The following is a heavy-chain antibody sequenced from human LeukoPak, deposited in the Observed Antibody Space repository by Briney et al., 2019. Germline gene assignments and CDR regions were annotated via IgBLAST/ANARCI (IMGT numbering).Heavy chain of an antibody. CDR2: ITYSAIT. J-gene: IGHJ3*02. CDR1: GDSISSNYYY. Sequence: SETLSLTSSVSGDSISSNYYYWGWIRQPPGRGLEWIGSITYSAITHSHPTLNSPVTISVHTYKTRFSLRMNSVTAADTAVYYCARHADGHERITAFETCGQGTMGTVSS. V-gene: IGHV4-39*01. D-gene: IGHD1-14*01. CDR3: ARHADGHERITAFET.